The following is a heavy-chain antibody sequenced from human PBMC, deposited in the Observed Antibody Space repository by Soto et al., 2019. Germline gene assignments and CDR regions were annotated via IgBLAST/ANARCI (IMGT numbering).Heavy chain of an antibody. J-gene: IGHJ6*02. CDR3: ARGLNYYASESRSDGMDV. CDR1: GDRVSSNTAS. D-gene: IGHD3-10*01. V-gene: IGHV6-1*01. CDR2: TYYRYKWYN. Sequence: PSQSLSVTSALTGDRVSSNTASSHCIRQSPSSGLEWLRRTYYRYKWYNDSAESVKSRITTNPAPSKNHFSLQLNSVTPEDTAIYYCARGLNYYASESRSDGMDVWGQGTTVTVSS.